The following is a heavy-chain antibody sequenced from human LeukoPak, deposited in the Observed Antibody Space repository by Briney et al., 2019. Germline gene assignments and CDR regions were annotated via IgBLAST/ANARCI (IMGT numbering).Heavy chain of an antibody. Sequence: GASVKVSCKVSGYTLTELSMHWVRQAPGKGLEWMGGFDPEDGETIYAQKFQGRVTMTEDTSTDTAYMELSSLRSEDTAVYYCATHPSDYVWGSYRFVGLATWGQGTLVTVSS. D-gene: IGHD3-16*02. J-gene: IGHJ5*02. CDR1: GYTLTELS. V-gene: IGHV1-24*01. CDR3: ATHPSDYVWGSYRFVGLAT. CDR2: FDPEDGET.